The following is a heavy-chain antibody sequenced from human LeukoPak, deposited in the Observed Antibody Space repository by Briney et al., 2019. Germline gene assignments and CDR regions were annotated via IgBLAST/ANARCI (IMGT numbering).Heavy chain of an antibody. CDR3: ARFPRIAAAYYFDY. J-gene: IGHJ4*02. Sequence: PGGSLRLSCAASGFTFSSYWMSWVRQAPGKGLEWVANIKQDGSEKHYVDSVKGRFTISRDNAKNSLYLQMNSLRAEDTAVYYCARFPRIAAAYYFDYWGQGTLVTVSS. V-gene: IGHV3-7*01. CDR1: GFTFSSYW. D-gene: IGHD6-13*01. CDR2: IKQDGSEK.